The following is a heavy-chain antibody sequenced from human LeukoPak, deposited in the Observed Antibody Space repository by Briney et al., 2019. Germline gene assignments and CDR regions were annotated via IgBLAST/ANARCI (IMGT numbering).Heavy chain of an antibody. J-gene: IGHJ3*02. CDR2: IFPNDEK. Sequence: SGPTLVNPIETLTLTCTVSGFSLSSAEMGVSWIRQPPGKALEWLAHIFPNDEKSYNTSLKSRLTISKDTSKSQVVLSMTNMDPVDTATYYCARTHGSGPDSFDIWGQGTMVTVSS. D-gene: IGHD3-10*01. V-gene: IGHV2-26*01. CDR1: GFSLSSAEMG. CDR3: ARTHGSGPDSFDI.